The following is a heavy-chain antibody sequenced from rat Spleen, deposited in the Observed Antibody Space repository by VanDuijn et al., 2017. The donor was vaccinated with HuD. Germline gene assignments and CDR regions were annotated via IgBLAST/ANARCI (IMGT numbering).Heavy chain of an antibody. CDR2: MWSGGST. Sequence: VQLKESGPGLVQPSQTLSLTCTVSGFSLTDYSVHWVRQPPGKGLEWMGVMWSGGSTAYNSALKSRLSISRDTSKSQVFLKLHSLQTEDTGIFYCTALMAWGQGVMVTVSS. CDR3: TALMA. CDR1: GFSLTDYS. J-gene: IGHJ2*01. D-gene: IGHD1-12*02. V-gene: IGHV2S63*01.